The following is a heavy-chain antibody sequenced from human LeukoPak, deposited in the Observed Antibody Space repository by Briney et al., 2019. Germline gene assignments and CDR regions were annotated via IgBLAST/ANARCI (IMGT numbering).Heavy chain of an antibody. V-gene: IGHV4-34*01. D-gene: IGHD7-27*01. J-gene: IGHJ4*02. CDR2: INHSGST. CDR3: ARATGLTSHVPFDY. CDR1: GGSFSGYY. Sequence: SETLSLTCAVYGGSFSGYYWSWIRQPPGKGLEWIGEINHSGSTNYNPSLKSRVTISVDTSKNQFSLKLSSVTAADTAVYYCARATGLTSHVPFDYWGLGTLVTVSS.